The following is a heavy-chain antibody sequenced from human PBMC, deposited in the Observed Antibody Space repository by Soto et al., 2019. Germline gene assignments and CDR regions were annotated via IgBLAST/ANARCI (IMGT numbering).Heavy chain of an antibody. J-gene: IGHJ3*02. Sequence: SETLSLTCTVSGGSISSGDYYWSWIRQPPGKGLEWIGYIYYSGSTYYNPSLKSRVTISVDTSKNQFSLKLSSVTAADTAVYYCAREGENTAMVHDAFDIWGQGTMVTVSS. V-gene: IGHV4-30-4*01. CDR3: AREGENTAMVHDAFDI. D-gene: IGHD5-18*01. CDR1: GGSISSGDYY. CDR2: IYYSGST.